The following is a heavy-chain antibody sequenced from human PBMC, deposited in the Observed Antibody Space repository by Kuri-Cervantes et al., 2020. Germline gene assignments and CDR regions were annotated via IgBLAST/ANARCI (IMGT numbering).Heavy chain of an antibody. D-gene: IGHD6-13*01. CDR3: ANTQLYYHYMDV. V-gene: IGHV3-49*04. Sequence: GSLRLSCTASGFTFGDYAMSWVRQAPGKGLEWVGFIRSKAYGGTTEYAASVKGRFTISRDDSKSIAYLQMNSLKTEDTAVYYCANTQLYYHYMDVWGKGTTVTVSS. J-gene: IGHJ6*03. CDR2: IRSKAYGGTT. CDR1: GFTFGDYA.